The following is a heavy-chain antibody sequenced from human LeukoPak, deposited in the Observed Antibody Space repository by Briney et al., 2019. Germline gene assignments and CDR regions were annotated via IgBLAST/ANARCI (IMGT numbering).Heavy chain of an antibody. J-gene: IGHJ5*01. CDR1: GYTFTSYD. V-gene: IGHV1-2*02. Sequence: ASVKVSCKASGYTFTSYDINWVRQATGQELEWMGWINPNSGGTNHAQKFRGRVTMTRDTSSSTAYMELSRLRSDDTAVYYCARGEYSSSWYCDSWGQGTLVTVSS. CDR3: ARGEYSSSWYCDS. CDR2: INPNSGGT. D-gene: IGHD6-13*01.